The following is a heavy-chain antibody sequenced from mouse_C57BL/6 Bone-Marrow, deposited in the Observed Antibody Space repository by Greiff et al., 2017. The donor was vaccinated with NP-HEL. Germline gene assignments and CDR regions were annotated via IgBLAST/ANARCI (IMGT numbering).Heavy chain of an antibody. CDR3: ARGDYDGSSDWYFDV. V-gene: IGHV1-52*01. CDR2: IDPSDSET. Sequence: VQLQQPGAELVRPGSSVKLSCKASGYTFTSYWMHWVKQRPIQGLEWIGNIDPSDSETHYNQKFKDKATLTVDKSSSTAYMQLSSLTSEDSAVYYRARGDYDGSSDWYFDVRGAGTTVKASS. D-gene: IGHD1-1*01. CDR1: GYTFTSYW. J-gene: IGHJ1*01.